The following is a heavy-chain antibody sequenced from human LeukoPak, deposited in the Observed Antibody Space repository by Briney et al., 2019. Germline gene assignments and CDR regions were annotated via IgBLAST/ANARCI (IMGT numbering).Heavy chain of an antibody. CDR2: ISAYNGNT. Sequence: GASVKVSCKASGYTFTSYGISWVRQAPGQGLEWMGWISAYNGNTNYAQKLQGRVTMTRDTSISTAYMELSRLRSDDTAVYYCARVRSWGGSSWYVAYYYMDVWGKGTTVTISS. J-gene: IGHJ6*03. V-gene: IGHV1-18*01. CDR1: GYTFTSYG. CDR3: ARVRSWGGSSWYVAYYYMDV. D-gene: IGHD6-13*01.